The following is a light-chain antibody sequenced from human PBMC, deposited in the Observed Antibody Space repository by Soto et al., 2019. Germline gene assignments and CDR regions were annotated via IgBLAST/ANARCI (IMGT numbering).Light chain of an antibody. CDR2: KVS. J-gene: IGKJ2*01. CDR3: MQGTHWPYT. V-gene: IGKV2-30*01. CDR1: QSLVYSNGNTY. Sequence: EVVMTQSPLYLPVTHGQPASISCRSSQSLVYSNGNTYLSWFQQRPGQSPRPLIYKVSNRDSGVPDRFSGSGSSTDFTLKISGVEAEDVGVYYCMQGTHWPYTFGQGTKLEIK.